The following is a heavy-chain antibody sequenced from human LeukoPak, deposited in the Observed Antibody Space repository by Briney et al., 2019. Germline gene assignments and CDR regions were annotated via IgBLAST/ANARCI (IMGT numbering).Heavy chain of an antibody. D-gene: IGHD1-26*01. J-gene: IGHJ4*02. CDR2: IYYSGST. Sequence: SSETLSLTCTVSGGSISSYYWSWIRQPPGKGLEWIGYIYYSGSTNYNPSLKSRVTISVDTSKNQFSLKLSSVTAADTAVYYRARVVGAIRDWGQGTLVTVSS. V-gene: IGHV4-59*01. CDR3: ARVVGAIRD. CDR1: GGSISSYY.